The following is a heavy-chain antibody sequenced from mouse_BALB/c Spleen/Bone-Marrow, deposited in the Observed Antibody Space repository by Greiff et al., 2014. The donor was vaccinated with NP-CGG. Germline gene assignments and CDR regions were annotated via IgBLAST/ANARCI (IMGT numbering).Heavy chain of an antibody. V-gene: IGHV1-5*01. D-gene: IGHD2-3*01. J-gene: IGHJ4*01. CDR3: TRRWILHGFYAMDY. Sequence: EVKLVESGTVLARPGASVKMSCKASGYSFTSYWMHWVKQRPGQGLEWIGAIYPGNSDTSYNQKFKGKAKLTAVTSASTAYMELSSLTNEDSAVYYCTRRWILHGFYAMDYWGQGTSVTVSS. CDR1: GYSFTSYW. CDR2: IYPGNSDT.